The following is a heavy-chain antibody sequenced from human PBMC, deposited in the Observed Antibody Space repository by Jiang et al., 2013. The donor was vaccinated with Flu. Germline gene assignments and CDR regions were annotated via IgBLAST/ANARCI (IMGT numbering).Heavy chain of an antibody. J-gene: IGHJ4*02. CDR3: ARDTAVGATLGYYFDY. Sequence: SGAEVKKPGASVKISCKASGYTFTSYYMHWVRQAPGQGLEWMGIINPGGGSTTYAQKFQGRVTMTRDTSTSTLYMELSSLRSEDTAVYYCARDTAVGATLGYYFDYWGQGTLVTVSS. CDR1: GYTFTSYY. V-gene: IGHV1-46*01. D-gene: IGHD1-26*01. CDR2: INPGGGST.